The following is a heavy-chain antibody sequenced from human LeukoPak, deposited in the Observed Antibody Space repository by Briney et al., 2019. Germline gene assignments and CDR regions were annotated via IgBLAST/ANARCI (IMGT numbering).Heavy chain of an antibody. J-gene: IGHJ4*02. CDR1: GFTFSSYG. CDR3: ARAYTLKAYYDFWSGYHNGFDY. D-gene: IGHD3-3*01. Sequence: RSLRLSCAASGFTFSSYGMHWVRQAPGKGLEWVAVIWYDGSNKYYADSVKGRFTISRDNSKNTLYLQMNSLRAEDTAVYYCARAYTLKAYYDFWSGYHNGFDYWGQGTLVTVSS. CDR2: IWYDGSNK. V-gene: IGHV3-33*08.